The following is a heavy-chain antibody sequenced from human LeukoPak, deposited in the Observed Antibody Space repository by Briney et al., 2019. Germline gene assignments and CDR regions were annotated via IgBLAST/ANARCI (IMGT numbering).Heavy chain of an antibody. CDR3: TRDAGGYPDWYFDL. CDR2: ISADSTFK. J-gene: IGHJ2*01. D-gene: IGHD5-18*01. V-gene: IGHV3-21*01. Sequence: GGSLRLSCAASEFTFSDYSMNWVRQAPGKGLEWVSSISADSTFKYYAAPVKGRFTISRDNARKSLYLQMNALRDEDTALYYCTRDAGGYPDWYFDLWGRGTLVIVSS. CDR1: EFTFSDYS.